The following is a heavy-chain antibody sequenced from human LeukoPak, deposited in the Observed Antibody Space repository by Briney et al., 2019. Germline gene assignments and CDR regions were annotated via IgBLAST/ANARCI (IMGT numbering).Heavy chain of an antibody. D-gene: IGHD3-10*01. CDR3: ARAPGSISIY. CDR1: GFTFSSYW. J-gene: IGHJ4*02. V-gene: IGHV3-74*01. CDR2: INTDGSST. Sequence: GGSLRLSCAASGFTFSSYWMHWVRQAPGKGLVWVSRINTDGSSTGYADSVKGRFTISRDDAKSTLYLQMNSLRAEDTAVYYCARAPGSISIYWGQGTLVIVSS.